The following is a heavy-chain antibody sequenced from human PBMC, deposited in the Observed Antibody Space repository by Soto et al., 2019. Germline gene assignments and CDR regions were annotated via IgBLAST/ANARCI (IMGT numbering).Heavy chain of an antibody. CDR2: ISWNSGSI. D-gene: IGHD3-10*01. Sequence: GGSLRLSCAASGFTFDDYAMHWVRQAPGKGLEWVSGISWNSGSIGYADSVKGRFTISRDNAKNSLYLQMNSLRAEDTAFYYCAKDSTAYYYGSGSYMDVWGKGTTVTVSS. J-gene: IGHJ6*03. V-gene: IGHV3-9*01. CDR1: GFTFDDYA. CDR3: AKDSTAYYYGSGSYMDV.